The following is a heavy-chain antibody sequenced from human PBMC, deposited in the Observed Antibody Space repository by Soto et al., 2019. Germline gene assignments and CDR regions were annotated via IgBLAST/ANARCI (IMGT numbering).Heavy chain of an antibody. CDR3: ARVLSWASYYDFWSGYYNYYYYGMDV. J-gene: IGHJ6*02. CDR1: GYTLTKLS. V-gene: IGHV1-8*01. CDR2: MNPNSGNT. D-gene: IGHD3-3*01. Sequence: ASVKVSCKVSGYTLTKLSMHWVRQAPGQGLEWMGWMNPNSGNTGYAQKFQGRVTMTRNTSISTAYMELSSLRSEDTAVYYCARVLSWASYYDFWSGYYNYYYYGMDVWGQGTTVTVSS.